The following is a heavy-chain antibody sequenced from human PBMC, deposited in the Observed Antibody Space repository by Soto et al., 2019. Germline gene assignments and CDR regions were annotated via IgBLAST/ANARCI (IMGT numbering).Heavy chain of an antibody. V-gene: IGHV3-66*01. CDR2: IYAGGDT. J-gene: IGHJ4*02. CDR1: GFTVSSSY. Sequence: EVQVVESGGGLAQPGGSLRLSCAASGFTVSSSYMSWVRQAPGKSLEWVSVIYAGGDTFYADSVKGSFTTSRDNSWNPLYLQMNNLRVEDTSVYYCALHCTGGNCFGYWGQGTLVTVSS. CDR3: ALHCTGGNCFGY. D-gene: IGHD2-8*02.